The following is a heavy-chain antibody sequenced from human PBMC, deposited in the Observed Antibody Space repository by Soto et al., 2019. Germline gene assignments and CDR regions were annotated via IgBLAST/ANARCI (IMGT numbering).Heavy chain of an antibody. Sequence: QVQLVQSGAEEKKPGASVKVSCKASGYTFTSYAMHCVRQAPGQRLEWIGWINAGNGNTKYSQKFRGRVTVTTDTSAVTACIARSRLRTEDTAVNSCARASHHASSGCDYWGQGSLVTVSS. J-gene: IGHJ4*02. CDR1: GYTFTSYA. CDR2: INAGNGNT. D-gene: IGHD3-22*01. V-gene: IGHV1-3*05. CDR3: ARASHHASSGCDY.